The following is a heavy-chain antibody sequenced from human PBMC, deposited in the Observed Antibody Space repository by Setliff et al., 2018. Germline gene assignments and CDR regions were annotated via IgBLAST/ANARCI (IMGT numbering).Heavy chain of an antibody. Sequence: LRLSCAASRFIFSSAWMSWVRQAPGKGLEWVGRIKAKTEGGTTAYAAPVRGRFTISRDDSENTLYLQMTSLKTEDTAVYYCTTDVTGSYYQETHYWGQGTLVTVSS. CDR3: TTDVTGSYYQETHY. CDR2: IKAKTEGGTT. V-gene: IGHV3-15*01. D-gene: IGHD1-26*01. J-gene: IGHJ4*02. CDR1: RFIFSSAW.